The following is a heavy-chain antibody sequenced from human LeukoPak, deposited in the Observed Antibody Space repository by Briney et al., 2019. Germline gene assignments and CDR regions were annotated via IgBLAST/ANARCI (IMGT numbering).Heavy chain of an antibody. CDR2: ISGSGGST. CDR3: ANAEDTAMAPLGY. Sequence: PGGSLRLSCAASGFTFSSYAMSGVRQAPGKGLEGVSAISGSGGSTYYADSVKGRFTISRDNSKNTLYLQMTSLRAEDTAVYYCANAEDTAMAPLGYWGQGTLVTVSS. D-gene: IGHD5-18*01. J-gene: IGHJ4*02. CDR1: GFTFSSYA. V-gene: IGHV3-23*01.